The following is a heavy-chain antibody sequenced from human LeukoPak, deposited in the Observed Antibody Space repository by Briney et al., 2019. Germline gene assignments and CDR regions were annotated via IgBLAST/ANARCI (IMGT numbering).Heavy chain of an antibody. J-gene: IGHJ4*02. CDR3: ARGLPYYDFWSGYYKGDFDY. CDR2: INHSGST. D-gene: IGHD3-3*01. V-gene: IGHV4-34*01. Sequence: SETLSLTCAVYGGSFSDYYWSWIRQPPGKGLEWIGEINHSGSTNYNPSLKSRVTISVDTSKNQFSLKLSSVTAADTAVYYCARGLPYYDFWSGYYKGDFDYWGQGTLVTVSS. CDR1: GGSFSDYY.